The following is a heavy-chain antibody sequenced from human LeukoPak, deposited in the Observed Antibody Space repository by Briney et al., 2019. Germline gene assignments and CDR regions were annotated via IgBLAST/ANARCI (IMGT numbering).Heavy chain of an antibody. Sequence: GGSLRLSRAASGFTFSDYNMNWVRQAPGKGLEWVSYITNGGSTIDHADSVKGRFTISRDNAKKTLYLQMNSLRAEDTAVYYCARSIGLTGGGVDVWGQGTTVTVSS. D-gene: IGHD3-9*01. J-gene: IGHJ6*02. CDR3: ARSIGLTGGGVDV. CDR2: ITNGGSTI. V-gene: IGHV3-11*01. CDR1: GFTFSDYN.